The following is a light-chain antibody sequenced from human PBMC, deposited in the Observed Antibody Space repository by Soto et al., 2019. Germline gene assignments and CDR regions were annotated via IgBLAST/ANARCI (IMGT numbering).Light chain of an antibody. V-gene: IGLV2-14*01. CDR2: EVS. J-gene: IGLJ3*02. CDR1: SSDVGGYNY. Sequence: QSALTQPASVSGSPGQSITISCTGTSSDVGGYNYVSWYQQHPGKAPKVMIYEVSNRPSGVSNRFSGSKSGNTASLTISGLQAEYEADYYCSSYTSSHTWVFGGGTKLTVL. CDR3: SSYTSSHTWV.